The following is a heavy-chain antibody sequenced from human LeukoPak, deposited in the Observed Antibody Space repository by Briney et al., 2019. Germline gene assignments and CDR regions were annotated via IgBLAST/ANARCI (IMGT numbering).Heavy chain of an antibody. Sequence: PSKTLSLTCAVYGGSFSGYYWSWIRQPPGKGLEWIGEINHSGSTNYNPTLKSRVTISVDTSKNQFSLKLSSVTAADTAVYYCASETTERFDPWGQGTLVTVSS. V-gene: IGHV4-34*01. J-gene: IGHJ5*02. D-gene: IGHD4-17*01. CDR2: INHSGST. CDR1: GGSFSGYY. CDR3: ASETTERFDP.